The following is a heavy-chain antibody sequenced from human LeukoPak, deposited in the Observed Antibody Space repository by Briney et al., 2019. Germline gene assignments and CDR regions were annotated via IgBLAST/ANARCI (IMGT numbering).Heavy chain of an antibody. CDR1: GGSISSSSYY. Sequence: PSETLSLTCTVSGGSISSSSYYWGWIRQPPGKGLEWIVSIYYSGSTYYNPSLKSRVTISVDTSKNQFSLKLSSVTAADTAVYYCARDSGSSTHDAFDIWGQGTMVTVSS. V-gene: IGHV4-39*07. CDR2: IYYSGST. D-gene: IGHD1-26*01. CDR3: ARDSGSSTHDAFDI. J-gene: IGHJ3*02.